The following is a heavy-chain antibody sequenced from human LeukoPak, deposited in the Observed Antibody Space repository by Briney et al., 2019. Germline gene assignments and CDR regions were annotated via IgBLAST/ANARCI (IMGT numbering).Heavy chain of an antibody. CDR3: AKSGYSYGYFDY. CDR2: ISGSGGST. V-gene: IGHV3-23*01. CDR1: GFNFSSYA. J-gene: IGHJ4*02. D-gene: IGHD5-18*01. Sequence: GSLRLSCAASGFNFSSYAMSWVRQAPGKGLGWVSAISGSGGSTYYADSVKGRFTISRDNSKNTLYLQMNSLRAEDTAVYYCAKSGYSYGYFDYWGQGTLVTVSS.